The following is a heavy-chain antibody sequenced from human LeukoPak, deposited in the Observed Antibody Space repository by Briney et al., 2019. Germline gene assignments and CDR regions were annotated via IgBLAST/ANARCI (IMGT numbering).Heavy chain of an antibody. CDR2: ISGSGGST. V-gene: IGHV3-23*01. D-gene: IGHD1-26*01. CDR1: GFTFSSYA. Sequence: PGGSLRLSCAASGFTFSSYAMNWVRQAPGKGLEWVSAISGSGGSTYYADSVKGRFTISRDNSKNTLYLQMNSLRAEDTAVYYCAKVGVYSGSYFDYWGQGTLVTVSS. CDR3: AKVGVYSGSYFDY. J-gene: IGHJ4*02.